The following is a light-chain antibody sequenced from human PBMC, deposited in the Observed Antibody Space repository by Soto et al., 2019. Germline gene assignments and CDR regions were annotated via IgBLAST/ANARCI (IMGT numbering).Light chain of an antibody. Sequence: DIQMTQSPSTLSASVGDRVTITCRASQNINIWLAWYQQKPGKAPKLLIYDASSLESGVPQRFSGSGSGTEFTLTISSLQTDDFSTYYCQQYHSYWTFGQGTKVDNK. CDR3: QQYHSYWT. CDR2: DAS. J-gene: IGKJ1*01. V-gene: IGKV1-5*01. CDR1: QNINIW.